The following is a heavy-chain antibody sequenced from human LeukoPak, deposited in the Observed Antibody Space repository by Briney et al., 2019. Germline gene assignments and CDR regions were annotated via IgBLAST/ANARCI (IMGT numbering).Heavy chain of an antibody. CDR2: IYYSGST. CDR3: AREAMPTSGTTGTTTGDY. D-gene: IGHD1-1*01. Sequence: SETLSLTCTVSGGSISSGGYYCSWIRQHPGKGLEWIGYIYYSGSTYYNPSLKSRVTISVDTSKNQFSLKLSSVTAADTAVYYCAREAMPTSGTTGTTTGDYWGQGTLVTVSS. J-gene: IGHJ4*02. V-gene: IGHV4-31*03. CDR1: GGSISSGGYY.